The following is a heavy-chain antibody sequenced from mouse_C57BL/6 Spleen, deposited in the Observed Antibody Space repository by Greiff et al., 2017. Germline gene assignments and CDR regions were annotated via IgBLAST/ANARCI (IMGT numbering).Heavy chain of an antibody. D-gene: IGHD3-1*01. Sequence: QVQLQQPGAELVKPGASVKLSCKASGYTFTSYWMQWVKQRPGQGLEWIGEIDPSDSYTNYNQKFKGKATLTVDTSSSTAYMQLSSLTSEDSAVYYCATGSDYAMDYWGQGTSVTVSS. CDR1: GYTFTSYW. CDR2: IDPSDSYT. CDR3: ATGSDYAMDY. V-gene: IGHV1-50*01. J-gene: IGHJ4*01.